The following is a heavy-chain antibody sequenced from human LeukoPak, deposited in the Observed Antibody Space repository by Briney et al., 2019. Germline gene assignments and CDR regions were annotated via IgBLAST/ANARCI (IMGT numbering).Heavy chain of an antibody. J-gene: IGHJ4*02. CDR1: GFRFSSYG. Sequence: PGGSLRLSCAASGFRFSSYGMHWVRQAPGKGLGWVAFIRNDGTKKYYADSVKGRFTFSRDNSKSTLYLQMDSLTAEDTAVYYCAKDGNWGFEKWGQGTLVTVSS. D-gene: IGHD7-27*01. V-gene: IGHV3-30*02. CDR2: IRNDGTKK. CDR3: AKDGNWGFEK.